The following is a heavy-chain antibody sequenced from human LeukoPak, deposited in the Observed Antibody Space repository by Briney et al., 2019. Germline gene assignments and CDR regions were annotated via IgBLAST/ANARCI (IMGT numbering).Heavy chain of an antibody. CDR1: GFTFSSYA. Sequence: PGGSLRLSCAASGFTFSSYAMTWVRQAPGKGLQWVSAVSGSGAHTYYADSVKGRFTISRDNSRDTLYLQMNSLRAEDTAVYYCAKGSGSYWGGVDYWGQGTLVTVSS. V-gene: IGHV3-23*01. J-gene: IGHJ4*02. D-gene: IGHD1-26*01. CDR2: VSGSGAHT. CDR3: AKGSGSYWGGVDY.